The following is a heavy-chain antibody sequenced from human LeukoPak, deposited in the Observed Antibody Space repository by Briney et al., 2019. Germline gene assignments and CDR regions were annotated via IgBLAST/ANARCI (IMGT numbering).Heavy chain of an antibody. CDR1: GGSMTNLY. V-gene: IGHV4-59*01. J-gene: IGHJ6*02. D-gene: IGHD3-22*01. Sequence: SETLSLTCSVPGGSMTNLYWTWIRQPPGKGLEWIGDIYGSGSTRYNTSLESRVTISVDTSKNQFSLKLSSVTAADTAVYFYYGDVWGQGTTVTVSS. CDR2: IYGSGST. CDR3: YGDV.